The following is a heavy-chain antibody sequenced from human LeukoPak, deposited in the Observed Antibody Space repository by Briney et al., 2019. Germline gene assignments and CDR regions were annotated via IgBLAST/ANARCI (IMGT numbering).Heavy chain of an antibody. CDR2: SIPIFGAA. D-gene: IGHD3-22*01. V-gene: IGHV1-69*06. Sequence: GASVKVSCKASGGTFSSYAISWVRQAPGQGLEWMGGSIPIFGAANYAQKFQGRVTITADKSTSTAYMELSSLRSEDTALYYCAKDIGSLTYWYDDSNSSGAFDYWGQGTLVTVSS. J-gene: IGHJ4*02. CDR1: GGTFSSYA. CDR3: AKDIGSLTYWYDDSNSSGAFDY.